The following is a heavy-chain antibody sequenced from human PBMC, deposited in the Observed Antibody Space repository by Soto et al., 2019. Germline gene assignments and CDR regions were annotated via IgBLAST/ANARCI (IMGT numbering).Heavy chain of an antibody. CDR2: IYYIGST. CDR3: ARESRYCSGGSCYFLPGIDY. J-gene: IGHJ4*02. D-gene: IGHD2-15*01. V-gene: IGHV4-59*01. Sequence: ETLSLTCSVSGGSISSYYWSWIRQPPGKGLEWIGYIYYIGSTNYNPSLKSRVTISVDTSKNQFSLELSSLRSEDTAVYYCARESRYCSGGSCYFLPGIDYWGQGTLVTVSS. CDR1: GGSISSYY.